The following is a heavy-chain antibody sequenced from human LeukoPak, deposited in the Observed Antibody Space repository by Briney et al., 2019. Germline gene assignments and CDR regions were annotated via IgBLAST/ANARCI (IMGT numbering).Heavy chain of an antibody. D-gene: IGHD4-11*01. Sequence: SVKASCKASEGTSRSYTISWLRQAPGRGLEWMGRFSRSLGITNYAEKFQGRVTITADKSTSTAYMELSSLRSEDTAVYYCARAKKQGTTVTTGWFDPWGQGTLVTVSS. V-gene: IGHV1-69*02. CDR2: FSRSLGIT. CDR1: EGTSRSYT. CDR3: ARAKKQGTTVTTGWFDP. J-gene: IGHJ5*02.